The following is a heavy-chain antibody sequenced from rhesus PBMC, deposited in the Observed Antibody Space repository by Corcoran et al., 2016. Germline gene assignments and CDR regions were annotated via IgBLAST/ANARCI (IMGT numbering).Heavy chain of an antibody. CDR3: AREGTGTYFDY. Sequence: EVQLVESGGGLVQPGGSLRLSCAASGFTFSSYWMYWVRQAPGKGLEWVSLISSDGTCTSYADSGKGRFTISRENAKNSLYLQMNRLRAEDTAVYYCAREGTGTYFDYWGQGVLVTVSS. CDR2: ISSDGTCT. J-gene: IGHJ4*01. D-gene: IGHD1-7*02. V-gene: IGHV3-119*01. CDR1: GFTFSSYW.